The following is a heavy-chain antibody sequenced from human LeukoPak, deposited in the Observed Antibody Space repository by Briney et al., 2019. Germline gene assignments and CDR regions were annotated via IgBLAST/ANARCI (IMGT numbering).Heavy chain of an antibody. CDR1: GYSFTSYW. CDR3: ARQRRDGYNSAFDI. Sequence: GASLQISCKGSGYSFTSYWIGWVRQLPGKGLEWMGIIYPGDSDTRYSPSFQGQVTISADKSISTAYLQWSSLKASDTAMYYCARQRRDGYNSAFDIWGQGTMVTVSS. D-gene: IGHD5-24*01. J-gene: IGHJ3*02. V-gene: IGHV5-51*01. CDR2: IYPGDSDT.